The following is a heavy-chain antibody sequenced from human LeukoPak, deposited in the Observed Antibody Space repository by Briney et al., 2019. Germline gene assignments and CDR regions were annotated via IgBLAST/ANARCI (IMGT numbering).Heavy chain of an antibody. CDR2: TYYRSKWFN. CDR1: GDSASGNSAA. Sequence: SQTLSLTCAISGDSASGNSAAWNWIKQSSSRGLEWLGRTYYRSKWFNEYAASVKSRITINPDTSRNQFSLHLNSVTPEDTAVYYCARGSFLDYWGQGTLVTVAS. V-gene: IGHV6-1*01. D-gene: IGHD2-15*01. J-gene: IGHJ4*02. CDR3: ARGSFLDY.